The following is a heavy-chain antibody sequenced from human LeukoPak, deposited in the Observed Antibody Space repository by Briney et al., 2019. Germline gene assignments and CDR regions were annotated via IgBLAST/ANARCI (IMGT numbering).Heavy chain of an antibody. CDR3: AKVDGSITIFGVVIRTAYFDY. CDR2: ISGSGGST. CDR1: GFTFSSYA. D-gene: IGHD3-3*01. V-gene: IGHV3-23*01. Sequence: PGGSLRLSCAASGFTFSSYAMSWVRQAPGKGLEWVSAISGSGGSTYYADSVKGRFTISRDNSKNTLYLQMNSLRAEDTAVYYCAKVDGSITIFGVVIRTAYFDYWGQGTLVTVSS. J-gene: IGHJ4*02.